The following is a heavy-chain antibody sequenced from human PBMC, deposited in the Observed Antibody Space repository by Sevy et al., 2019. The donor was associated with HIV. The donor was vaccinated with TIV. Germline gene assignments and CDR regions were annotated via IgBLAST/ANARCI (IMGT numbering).Heavy chain of an antibody. V-gene: IGHV3-23*01. CDR3: AKDPRSYHSSSWYYFDY. J-gene: IGHJ4*02. CDR1: GFTFSSYA. Sequence: GGSLRLSCAASGFTFSSYAMSWVRQAPGKGLEWVSAISGSGGSTYYADSVKGRFTISRDNFKNTLYLQMNSLRAEDSAVYYCAKDPRSYHSSSWYYFDYWGQGTLVPVSS. CDR2: ISGSGGST. D-gene: IGHD6-13*01.